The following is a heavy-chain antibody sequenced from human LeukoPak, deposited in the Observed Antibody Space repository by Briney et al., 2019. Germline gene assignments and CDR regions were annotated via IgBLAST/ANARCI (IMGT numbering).Heavy chain of an antibody. CDR1: GGTFGSYA. CDR3: ARGVRGYYDSSGYYYDY. V-gene: IGHV1-69*06. D-gene: IGHD3-22*01. J-gene: IGHJ4*02. CDR2: ITPIFGTG. Sequence: SVKVSCKASGGTFGSYAISWVRQAPGQGLEWMGGITPIFGTGNYAQKFQGRVTITADKSTSPAYMELSSLRSEDTAVYYWARGVRGYYDSSGYYYDYWGQGTLVTVSS.